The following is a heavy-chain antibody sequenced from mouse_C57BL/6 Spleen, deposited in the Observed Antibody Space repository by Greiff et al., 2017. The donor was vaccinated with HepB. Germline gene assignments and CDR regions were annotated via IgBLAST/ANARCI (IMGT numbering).Heavy chain of an antibody. Sequence: EVQLQQSGAELVKPGASVKLSCTASGFNIKDYYMHWVKQRTEQGLAWIGRIDPEDGETKYAPKFPGKATITADTASNPAYLQLSSLTSEDTAGYYCARRGFHWYFDVWGTGTTVTVSS. CDR1: GFNIKDYY. CDR3: ARRGFHWYFDV. D-gene: IGHD3-1*01. CDR2: IDPEDGET. J-gene: IGHJ1*03. V-gene: IGHV14-2*01.